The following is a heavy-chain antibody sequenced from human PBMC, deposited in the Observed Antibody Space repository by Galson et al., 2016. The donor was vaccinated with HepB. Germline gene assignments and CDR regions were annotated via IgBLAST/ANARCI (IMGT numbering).Heavy chain of an antibody. V-gene: IGHV4-34*01. CDR1: GGSFSGFY. Sequence: SETLSLTCAVYGGSFSGFYWNWIRQSPGKGLEWIGEIDHYGRSNNSPSLKSRVTISVDTSKNQFSLKLTSVTAADAALYFCAGGRAETTFAALGYYDFYGLDAWGQGTTVTVAS. CDR3: AGGRAETTFAALGYYDFYGLDA. D-gene: IGHD3/OR15-3a*01. J-gene: IGHJ6*02. CDR2: IDHYGRS.